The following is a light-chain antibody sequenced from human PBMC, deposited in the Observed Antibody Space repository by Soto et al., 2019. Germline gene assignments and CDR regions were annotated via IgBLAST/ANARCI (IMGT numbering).Light chain of an antibody. CDR1: QRVSSSY. CDR2: GAS. Sequence: EIVLTQSPGTLSLSPGERATLSCRASQRVSSSYLAWYQQKPGQAPRLLIYGASSRGTGIPDRFSGSGSGTDFTLTISRLEPEDFAVYYCQQYGSSSLTFGGGTNVEIK. J-gene: IGKJ4*01. CDR3: QQYGSSSLT. V-gene: IGKV3-20*01.